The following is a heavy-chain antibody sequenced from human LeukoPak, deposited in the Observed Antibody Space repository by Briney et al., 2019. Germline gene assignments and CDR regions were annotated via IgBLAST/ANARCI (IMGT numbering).Heavy chain of an antibody. V-gene: IGHV4-4*02. CDR2: MYHSGNT. CDR3: ARDVGARLPGY. Sequence: SETLSLTCAVSGGSISSNNWWSWVRQPPGKGPEWIGEMYHSGNTNYNPSLKSRAAISVDKSKNQLSLKLNSVTAADTAVYYCARDVGARLPGYWGQGILVTVSS. J-gene: IGHJ4*02. D-gene: IGHD6-6*01. CDR1: GGSISSNNW.